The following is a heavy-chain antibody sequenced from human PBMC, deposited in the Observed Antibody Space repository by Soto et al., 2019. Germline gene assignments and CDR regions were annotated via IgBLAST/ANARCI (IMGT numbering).Heavy chain of an antibody. Sequence: GGSLRLSCAASGFTFDDYATHWVRQAPGKGLEWVSGISWNSGSIGYADSVKGRFTISRDNAKNSLYLQMNSLRAEDTALYYCAKEYCSGGSCQIGDAIDIWGQGTMVTVS. V-gene: IGHV3-9*01. J-gene: IGHJ3*02. CDR1: GFTFDDYA. CDR3: AKEYCSGGSCQIGDAIDI. CDR2: ISWNSGSI. D-gene: IGHD2-15*01.